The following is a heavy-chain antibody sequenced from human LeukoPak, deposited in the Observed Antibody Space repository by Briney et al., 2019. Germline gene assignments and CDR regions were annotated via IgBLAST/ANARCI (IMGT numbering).Heavy chain of an antibody. CDR1: GFTFSSYA. CDR3: VKSFGARGVIIGPSLMTGSNWFDP. Sequence: GGSLRLSCSASGFTFSSYAMHWVRQAPGKGLEYVSAISSNGGSTYYADSVKGRFTISRDNSKNTLYLQMSSLRAEDTAVYYCVKSFGARGVIIGPSLMTGSNWFDPWGQGTLVTVSS. V-gene: IGHV3-64D*09. CDR2: ISSNGGST. D-gene: IGHD3-10*01. J-gene: IGHJ5*02.